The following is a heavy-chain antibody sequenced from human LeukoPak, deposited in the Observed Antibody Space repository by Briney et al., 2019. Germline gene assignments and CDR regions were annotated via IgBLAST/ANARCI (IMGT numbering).Heavy chain of an antibody. CDR1: GFTFSSYA. CDR2: ITSNGNSP. V-gene: IGHV3-64*01. CDR3: AREYCSGGDCQYYFDY. Sequence: PGGSLRLSCAASGFTFSSYAMHWVRQAPGQGLEYVSAITSNGNSPYYANSVRGRFTISRDNSKNTLYLQMGSLRVEDVAVYYCAREYCSGGDCQYYFDYWGQGTLVTVSS. J-gene: IGHJ4*02. D-gene: IGHD2-15*01.